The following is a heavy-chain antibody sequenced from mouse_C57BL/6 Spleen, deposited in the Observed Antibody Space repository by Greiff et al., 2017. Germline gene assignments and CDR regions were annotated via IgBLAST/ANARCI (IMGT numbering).Heavy chain of an antibody. CDR3: ARNYGSSFYWYFDV. V-gene: IGHV5-17*01. D-gene: IGHD1-1*01. J-gene: IGHJ1*03. CDR1: GFTFSDYG. Sequence: DVHLVESGGGLVKPGGSLKLSCAASGFTFSDYGMHWVRQAPEKGLEWVAYISSGSSTIYYADTVKGRFTISRDNAKNTLFLQMTSLRSEDTAMYYCARNYGSSFYWYFDVWGTGTTVTVSS. CDR2: ISSGSSTI.